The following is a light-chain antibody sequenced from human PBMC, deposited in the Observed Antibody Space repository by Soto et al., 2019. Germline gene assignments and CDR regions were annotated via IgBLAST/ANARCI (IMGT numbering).Light chain of an antibody. CDR2: AAS. Sequence: DIQMTQSPSSLSASVGDSVTITCRARQGIRNDVGWYQQKPGTAPKRLIYAASSLEGGVPSRFGGCGSGREFTLSISSLQPEHFATYSCLQHNSFTYTFGQLTKLDI. J-gene: IGKJ2*01. CDR3: LQHNSFTYT. V-gene: IGKV1-17*01. CDR1: QGIRND.